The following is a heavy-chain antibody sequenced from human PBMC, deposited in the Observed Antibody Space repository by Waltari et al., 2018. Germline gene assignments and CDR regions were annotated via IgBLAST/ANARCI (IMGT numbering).Heavy chain of an antibody. CDR1: GFSLSTSGVG. Sequence: QITLKESGPTLVKPTQTLTLTCTFSGFSLSTSGVGVGWIRQPPGKALQWLAPSYWNDDKRHSTSLKSRLTINKPASKDQVVHTMTTMDRVNTATYYCAHRPWDSSWPYYFDYWGQGTLVTVSS. J-gene: IGHJ4*02. V-gene: IGHV2-5*01. D-gene: IGHD6-13*01. CDR2: SYWNDDK. CDR3: AHRPWDSSWPYYFDY.